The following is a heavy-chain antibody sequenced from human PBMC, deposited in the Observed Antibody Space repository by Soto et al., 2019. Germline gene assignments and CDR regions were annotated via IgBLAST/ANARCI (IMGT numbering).Heavy chain of an antibody. CDR2: IRAYNGNT. J-gene: IGHJ5*02. CDR3: ARDSPPFDP. V-gene: IGHV1-18*01. CDR1: GYTFSSYG. Sequence: GTSVKVSCKASGYTFSSYGISWVRQAPGQGLERMGWIRAYNGNTNYAQKLQGRVTMTTDTSTSTAYMELRSLRSDDTAVYYCARDSPPFDPWGQGTLVTVSS.